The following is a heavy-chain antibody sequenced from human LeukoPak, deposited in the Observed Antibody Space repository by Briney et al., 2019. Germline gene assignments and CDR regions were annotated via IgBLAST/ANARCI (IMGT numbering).Heavy chain of an antibody. CDR1: AFAFNDSR. J-gene: IGHJ4*02. Sequence: PGGSLRLSCTASAFAFNDSRMNWVRQAPGKGLEWVSTVSGGGSHTYYADSVKGRFTISRDNSKNTLYLQMNSLAVEDTAVYYCAKGVAVVRLFEGFHFDYWAQGTLVTVSS. V-gene: IGHV3-23*01. D-gene: IGHD2/OR15-2a*01. CDR3: AKGVAVVRLFEGFHFDY. CDR2: VSGGGSHT.